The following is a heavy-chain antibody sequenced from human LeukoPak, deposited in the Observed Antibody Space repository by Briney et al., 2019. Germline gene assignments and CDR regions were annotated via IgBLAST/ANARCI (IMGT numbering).Heavy chain of an antibody. CDR2: ISYSGIT. D-gene: IGHD1-26*01. V-gene: IGHV4-59*08. CDR1: GGSISSYY. CDR3: ARHESGSHFDY. J-gene: IGHJ4*02. Sequence: KPSETLSLTCNVSGGSISSYYWSWIRQPPGKGLEWIGYISYSGITNYNASLRSRVTISVGTSKNQFSLKLTSVTAADTAVYYCARHESGSHFDYWGQGTLVTVSS.